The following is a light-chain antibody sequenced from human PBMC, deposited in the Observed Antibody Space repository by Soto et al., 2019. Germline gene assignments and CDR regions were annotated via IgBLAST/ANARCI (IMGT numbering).Light chain of an antibody. CDR1: QSVSSSY. CDR3: QQYGGSPPYT. Sequence: EIVLTQSPGNLSLSPGERATLSCRASQSVSSSYLAWYQQKPGQPPRLLIYGASSRATGIPDRFSGSGYGTDFTLTISRLEPEDFAVYYCQQYGGSPPYTFGQGTKLEIK. V-gene: IGKV3-20*01. J-gene: IGKJ2*01. CDR2: GAS.